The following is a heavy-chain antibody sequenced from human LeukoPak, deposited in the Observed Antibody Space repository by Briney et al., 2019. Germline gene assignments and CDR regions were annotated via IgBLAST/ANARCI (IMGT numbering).Heavy chain of an antibody. V-gene: IGHV4-39*07. CDR1: GGSISSSSYY. CDR3: ARGVAAAPQQYDY. CDR2: IYYSGST. Sequence: SETLSLTCTVSGGSISSSSYYWGWLRQPPGKGLEWIGSIYYSGSTYYNPSLKSRVTISVGRSKNQFSLKLSSVTAADTAVYYCARGVAAAPQQYDYWGQGTLVTVSS. D-gene: IGHD1/OR15-1a*01. J-gene: IGHJ4*02.